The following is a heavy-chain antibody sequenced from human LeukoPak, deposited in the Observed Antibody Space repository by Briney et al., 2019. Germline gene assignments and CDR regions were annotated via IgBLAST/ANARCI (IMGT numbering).Heavy chain of an antibody. J-gene: IGHJ4*02. CDR2: IYYSGST. Sequence: GSLRLSCVASGFTVSSNYMNWVRQPPGKGLEWIGSIYYSGSTYYNPSLKSRVTISVDTSKNQFSLKLSSVTAADTAVYYCARHVDSSGYWRDWGQGTLVTVSS. D-gene: IGHD3-22*01. V-gene: IGHV4-39*01. CDR1: GFTVSSNY. CDR3: ARHVDSSGYWRD.